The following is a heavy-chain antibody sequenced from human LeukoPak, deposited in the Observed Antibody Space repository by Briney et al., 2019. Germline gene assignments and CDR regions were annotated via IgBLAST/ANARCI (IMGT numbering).Heavy chain of an antibody. CDR3: ASGVRDYYYMDV. D-gene: IGHD2-8*01. Sequence: ASVKVSCKASGYTFTSYGISWVRQAPGQGLEWMGWISAYNGNTNYAQKLQGRVTMTTDTSTSTAYMELRSLRSEDTAVYYCASGVRDYYYMDVWGKGTTVTISS. J-gene: IGHJ6*03. V-gene: IGHV1-18*01. CDR2: ISAYNGNT. CDR1: GYTFTSYG.